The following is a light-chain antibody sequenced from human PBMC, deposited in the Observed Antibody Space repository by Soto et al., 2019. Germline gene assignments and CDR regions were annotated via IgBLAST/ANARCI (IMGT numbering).Light chain of an antibody. CDR1: SSDVGGYNY. Sequence: QSALTQPPSASGSPGQSVTISCTGTSSDVGGYNYVSWYQQHPGKAPKLIIYEVTKRPSGVPDRFSGSKSGNTASLTVSWLQAEDEADYYCSSYAGSNKFSFGTGTKVTVL. V-gene: IGLV2-8*01. CDR3: SSYAGSNKFS. CDR2: EVT. J-gene: IGLJ1*01.